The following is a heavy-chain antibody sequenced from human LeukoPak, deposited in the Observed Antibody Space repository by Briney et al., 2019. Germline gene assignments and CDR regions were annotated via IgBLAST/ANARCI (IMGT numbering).Heavy chain of an antibody. V-gene: IGHV3-21*01. CDR2: ISSSSSYI. J-gene: IGHJ4*02. CDR1: GFTFSSYS. Sequence: PGGSLRLSCAASGFTFSSYSMNWVRQAPGKGLEWASSISSSSSYIYYADSVKGRFTISRDNAKNSLYLQMNSLRAEDTAVYYCARDGREAVAGMFDYWGQGTLVTVSS. D-gene: IGHD6-19*01. CDR3: ARDGREAVAGMFDY.